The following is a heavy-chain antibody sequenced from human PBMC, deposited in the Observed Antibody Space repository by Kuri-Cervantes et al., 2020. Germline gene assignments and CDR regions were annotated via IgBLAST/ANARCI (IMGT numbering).Heavy chain of an antibody. J-gene: IGHJ6*03. V-gene: IGHV3-33*06. D-gene: IGHD3-9*01. CDR1: GFTFRSYG. Sequence: LSLTCAASGFTFRSYGMHWVRQAPGKGLEWVAVIWYDGSNKYYADSVKGRFTISRDNSKNTLYLQMNSLRAEDTAVYYCAKDGSYFAPLPQYMDVWGKGTTVTVSS. CDR3: AKDGSYFAPLPQYMDV. CDR2: IWYDGSNK.